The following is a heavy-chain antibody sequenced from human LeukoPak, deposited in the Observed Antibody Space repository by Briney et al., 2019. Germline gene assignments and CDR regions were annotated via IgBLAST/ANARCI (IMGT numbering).Heavy chain of an antibody. Sequence: SETLSLTCTVSGGSISSYYWSWIRQPPGKGLEWIGYIYYSGSTNYNPSLKSRVTISIDTSKNQFSLKLNSVTAADTAVYYCARVAGGWSYYFDSWGQGTLVTVSS. CDR1: GGSISSYY. D-gene: IGHD6-19*01. CDR2: IYYSGST. J-gene: IGHJ4*02. CDR3: ARVAGGWSYYFDS. V-gene: IGHV4-59*01.